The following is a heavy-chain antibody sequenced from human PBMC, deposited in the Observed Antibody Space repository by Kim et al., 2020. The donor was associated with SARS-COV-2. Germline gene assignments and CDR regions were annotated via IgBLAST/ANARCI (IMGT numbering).Heavy chain of an antibody. D-gene: IGHD3-10*01. CDR3: ARDHMVRGVIGGGYYYGMDV. CDR1: GYTFTSYY. V-gene: IGHV1-46*01. CDR2: INPSGGST. J-gene: IGHJ6*02. Sequence: ASVKVSCKASGYTFTSYYMHWVRQAPGQGLEWMGIINPSGGSTSYAQKFQGRVTMTRDTSTSTVYMELSSLRSEDTAVYYCARDHMVRGVIGGGYYYGMDVWGQGTTVTVSS.